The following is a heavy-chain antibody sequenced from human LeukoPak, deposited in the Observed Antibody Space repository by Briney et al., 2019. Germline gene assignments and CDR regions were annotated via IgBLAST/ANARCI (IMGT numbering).Heavy chain of an antibody. CDR2: IYDDYT. Sequence: PGGSLRLSCAASGFTVSAYAMAWVRQAPGKGLEWVSTIYDDYTYYADSVKGRFAISTDNSKNTLYLQMNSLRVEDTAVYFCAARKVRGVWFYLDYWGQGTLVTVSS. CDR3: AARKVRGVWFYLDY. CDR1: GFTVSAYA. D-gene: IGHD3-10*01. J-gene: IGHJ4*02. V-gene: IGHV3-23*01.